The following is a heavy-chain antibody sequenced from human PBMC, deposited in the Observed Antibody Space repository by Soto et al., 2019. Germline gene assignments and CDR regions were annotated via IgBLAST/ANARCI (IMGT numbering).Heavy chain of an antibody. Sequence: PRGSLKRSSAASGFPCSIYAMTWVRQAPGKGLEWVSLISGSGGSTYYADSVKGRFTISRDNSRDTLYLQMNSLRAEDTAVYYCAKVHGSGSYNNFPDYWGQGTLVTVSS. CDR3: AKVHGSGSYNNFPDY. J-gene: IGHJ4*02. V-gene: IGHV3-23*01. CDR1: GFPCSIYA. D-gene: IGHD3-10*01. CDR2: ISGSGGST.